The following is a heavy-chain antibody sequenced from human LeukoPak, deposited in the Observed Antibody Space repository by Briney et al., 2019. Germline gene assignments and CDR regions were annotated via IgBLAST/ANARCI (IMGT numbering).Heavy chain of an antibody. CDR2: ISGSGGST. Sequence: GGSLRLSCAASGFTFSSYTMSWVRQAPGKGLEWVSAISGSGGSTYYADSVKGRFTISRVNSKNTLHLQMNSLRAEDTAVYYCAKPIRGYYYDSSGYYPYYFDYWGQGTLVTVSP. J-gene: IGHJ4*02. CDR1: GFTFSSYT. V-gene: IGHV3-23*01. CDR3: AKPIRGYYYDSSGYYPYYFDY. D-gene: IGHD3-22*01.